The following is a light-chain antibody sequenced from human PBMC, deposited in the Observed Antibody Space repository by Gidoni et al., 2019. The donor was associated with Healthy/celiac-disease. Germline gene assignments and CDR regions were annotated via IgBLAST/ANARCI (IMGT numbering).Light chain of an antibody. CDR2: GAS. J-gene: IGKJ4*01. CDR1: QSVSSSC. Sequence: EIVLTQSPGTLSFSPGERATLSCRASQSVSSSCLAWYQQKPGQAPRLLIYGASSRATGIPDRFSGSGSGTDFTLTISRLEPEDFAVYYCQQYGSSPVTFGGGTKVEIK. V-gene: IGKV3-20*01. CDR3: QQYGSSPVT.